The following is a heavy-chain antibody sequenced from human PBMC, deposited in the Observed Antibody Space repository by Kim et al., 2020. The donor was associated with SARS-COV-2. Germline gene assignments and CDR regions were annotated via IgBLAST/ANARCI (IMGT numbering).Heavy chain of an antibody. J-gene: IGHJ4*02. CDR3: AKDLNYYYGSSGYFDY. V-gene: IGHV3-23*01. D-gene: IGHD3-22*01. Sequence: GGSLRLSCAASGFTFSSYAMSWVRQAPGKGLEWVSAISGSGASTYYADSVKGRFTISRDNSKNTLYLQMNSLRAEDTAVYYCAKDLNYYYGSSGYFDYWGQGALVTVSS. CDR2: ISGSGAST. CDR1: GFTFSSYA.